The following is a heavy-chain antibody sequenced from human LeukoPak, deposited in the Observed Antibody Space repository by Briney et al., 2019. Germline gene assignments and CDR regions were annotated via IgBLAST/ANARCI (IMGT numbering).Heavy chain of an antibody. D-gene: IGHD1-1*01. J-gene: IGHJ6*03. CDR3: ASPSSVELEPRVAGYYMDV. CDR2: IIPIFGTA. CDR1: GGTFSSYA. V-gene: IGHV1-69*01. Sequence: GSSVKVSCKASGGTFSSYAISWVRQAPGQGLEWMGGIIPIFGTANYAQKFQGRVTITADESTSTAYMELSSLRSEDTAVYYCASPSSVELEPRVAGYYMDVWGKGTTVTVSS.